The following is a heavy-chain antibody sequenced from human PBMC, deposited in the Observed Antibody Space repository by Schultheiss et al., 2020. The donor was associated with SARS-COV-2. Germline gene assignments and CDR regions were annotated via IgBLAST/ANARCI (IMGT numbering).Heavy chain of an antibody. Sequence: GGSLGLSCAASGFSFSTNSMNWVRQAPGKGLVWVAHINNDGSNTNYADSVKGRVTISRDNAKNTLDLQMNSLRAEDTAVYYCVSWIALNPHWGQGTLVTVSS. CDR3: VSWIALNPH. J-gene: IGHJ4*02. V-gene: IGHV3-74*01. D-gene: IGHD5-12*01. CDR2: INNDGSNT. CDR1: GFSFSTNS.